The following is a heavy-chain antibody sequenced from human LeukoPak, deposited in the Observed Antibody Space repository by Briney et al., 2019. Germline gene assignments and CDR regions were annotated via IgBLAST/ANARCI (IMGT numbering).Heavy chain of an antibody. CDR3: ATDRGDGYPDAFDI. J-gene: IGHJ3*02. Sequence: ASVKVSCKVSGYTLTELSMHWVRQVPGKGLEWMGGFDPEDGETIYAQKFEGRVTMTEDTSTDTAYMELSSLRSEDTVVYYCATDRGDGYPDAFDIWGQGTMVTVSS. V-gene: IGHV1-24*01. CDR2: FDPEDGET. CDR1: GYTLTELS. D-gene: IGHD5-24*01.